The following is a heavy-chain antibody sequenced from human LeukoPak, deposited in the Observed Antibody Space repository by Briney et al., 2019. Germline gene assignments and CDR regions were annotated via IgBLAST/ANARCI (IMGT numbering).Heavy chain of an antibody. D-gene: IGHD3-10*01. Sequence: GGSLRLSCAASGFTFSGAWMHWVRQAPGKGLEWVSRINNDGTTTMYADSVKGRFTLSRDNAKNTLYLQMNSLRAEDTAVYYCARVSGPGMNEYFHLWGQGTLVTVSS. V-gene: IGHV3-74*03. CDR3: ARVSGPGMNEYFHL. CDR1: GFTFSGAW. CDR2: INNDGTTT. J-gene: IGHJ1*01.